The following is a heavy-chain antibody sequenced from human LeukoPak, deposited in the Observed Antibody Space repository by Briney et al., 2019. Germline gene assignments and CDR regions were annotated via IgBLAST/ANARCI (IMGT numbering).Heavy chain of an antibody. CDR2: IIPILGIA. V-gene: IGHV1-69*04. CDR1: GGTFSSYA. D-gene: IGHD5-18*01. Sequence: GASVKVSCKASGGTFSSYAISWVRQAPGQGLEWMGRIIPILGIANYAQKFQGRVTMTEDTSTDTAYMELSSLRSEDTAVYYCATFHGRIQLWLNWGQGTLVTVSS. CDR3: ATFHGRIQLWLN. J-gene: IGHJ4*02.